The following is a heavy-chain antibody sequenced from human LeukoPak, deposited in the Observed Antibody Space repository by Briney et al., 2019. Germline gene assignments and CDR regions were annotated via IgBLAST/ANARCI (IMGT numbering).Heavy chain of an antibody. CDR2: IYYSGST. V-gene: IGHV4-59*01. Sequence: SETLSLICTVSGGSISSYYWSWIRQPPGKGLEWIGYIYYSGSTNYNPSLKSRVTISVDTSKNQFSLKLSSVTAADTAVYYCARVEMATITIDYWGQGTLVTVSS. CDR3: ARVEMATITIDY. CDR1: GGSISSYY. D-gene: IGHD5-24*01. J-gene: IGHJ4*02.